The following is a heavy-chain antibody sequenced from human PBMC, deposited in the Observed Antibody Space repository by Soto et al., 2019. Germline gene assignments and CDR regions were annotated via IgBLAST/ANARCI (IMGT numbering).Heavy chain of an antibody. V-gene: IGHV3-23*01. CDR1: GFTFSSYA. J-gene: IGHJ4*02. D-gene: IGHD5-18*01. CDR3: AKDPIYSYGSTVPYYFDY. Sequence: PGGSLRLSCAASGFTFSSYAMSWVRQAPGKGLEWVSAISGSGGSTYYADSVKGRFTISRGNSKNTLYLQMNSLRAEDTAVYYFAKDPIYSYGSTVPYYFDYWGQGTLVTVSS. CDR2: ISGSGGST.